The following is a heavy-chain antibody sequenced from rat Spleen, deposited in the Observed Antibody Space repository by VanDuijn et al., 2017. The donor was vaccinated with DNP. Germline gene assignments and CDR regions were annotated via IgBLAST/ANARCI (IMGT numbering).Heavy chain of an antibody. J-gene: IGHJ2*01. D-gene: IGHD3-8*01. Sequence: EVQLVESGGGPVQPGRSLKLSCVASGFTFSSYWMYWIRQAPGKGLEWVASITNTGGSTYYPDSVKGRFSLSRDDAKSTLYLQVNSLRSEDTATYYCTSNPHIRTAAPFDYWGQGVLVTVSS. CDR1: GFTFSSYW. CDR2: ITNTGGST. V-gene: IGHV5-31*01. CDR3: TSNPHIRTAAPFDY.